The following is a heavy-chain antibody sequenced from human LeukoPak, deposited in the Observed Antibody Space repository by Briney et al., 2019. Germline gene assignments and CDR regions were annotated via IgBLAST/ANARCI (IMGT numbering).Heavy chain of an antibody. CDR3: ASASSHRIAAGGDY. CDR2: ISGSGGST. Sequence: PGGSLRLSCAASGFTFSTYAMSWVRQAPGKGLVWVSAISGSGGSTYYADSVKGRFTISRDNSKNTVYLQMNSLRAEDTAVYYCASASSHRIAAGGDYWGQGTLVTVSS. CDR1: GFTFSTYA. J-gene: IGHJ4*02. V-gene: IGHV3-23*01. D-gene: IGHD6-13*01.